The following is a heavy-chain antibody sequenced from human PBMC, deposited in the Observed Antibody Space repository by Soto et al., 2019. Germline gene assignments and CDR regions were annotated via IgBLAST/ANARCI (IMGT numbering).Heavy chain of an antibody. D-gene: IGHD5-18*01. CDR1: GGSFSGYY. J-gene: IGHJ4*02. Sequence: SETLSLTCAVYGGSFSGYYWSWIRQPPGKGLEWIGEINHSGSTNYNPSLKSRVTISVDTSKNQFSLKLSSVTAADTAVYYCARGSPRGKAMAHWGQGTLVTVSS. V-gene: IGHV4-34*01. CDR3: ARGSPRGKAMAH. CDR2: INHSGST.